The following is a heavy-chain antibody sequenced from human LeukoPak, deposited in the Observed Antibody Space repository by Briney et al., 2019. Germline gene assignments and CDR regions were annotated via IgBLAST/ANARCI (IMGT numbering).Heavy chain of an antibody. Sequence: ASVKVSCRTSGFTFSAYGIAWVRQAPGHGPEWMGWISNHNGNTKYGQKFQDRITVTTETSTGTASMELRSLKPDDTGIYYCTRGVALATVYYFDFWGRGTQVTVAS. CDR3: TRGVALATVYYFDF. J-gene: IGHJ4*02. CDR1: GFTFSAYG. CDR2: ISNHNGNT. V-gene: IGHV1-18*04. D-gene: IGHD3-10*01.